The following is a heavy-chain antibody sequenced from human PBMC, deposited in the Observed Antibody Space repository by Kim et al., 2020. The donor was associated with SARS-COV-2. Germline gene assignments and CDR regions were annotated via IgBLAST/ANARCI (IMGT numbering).Heavy chain of an antibody. J-gene: IGHJ6*02. CDR1: GYTFTGYY. D-gene: IGHD2-2*01. CDR2: INPNSGGT. Sequence: ASVKVSCKASGYTFTGYYMHWVRQAPGQGLEWMGRINPNSGGTNYAHKFQGRVTMTRDTSISTAYMELSRLRSDDTAVYYCATRVGCSSTSCNYYYYYGMDVWGQGTTVTVSS. V-gene: IGHV1-2*06. CDR3: ATRVGCSSTSCNYYYYYGMDV.